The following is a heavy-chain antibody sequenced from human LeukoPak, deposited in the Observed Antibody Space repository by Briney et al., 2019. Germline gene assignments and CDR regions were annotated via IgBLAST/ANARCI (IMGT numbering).Heavy chain of an antibody. Sequence: SETLSLTCTVSGGSMSDSSTYYCGWVRQPPGKGLEWIGGMFYSGSTHYNPSLKSRVTISVDTSKNQFSLKLSSVTAADTALYCCARSRGYSYVHDFWGQGTLVTVSS. J-gene: IGHJ4*02. CDR2: MFYSGST. V-gene: IGHV4-39*01. CDR1: GGSMSDSSTYY. CDR3: ARSRGYSYVHDF. D-gene: IGHD5-18*01.